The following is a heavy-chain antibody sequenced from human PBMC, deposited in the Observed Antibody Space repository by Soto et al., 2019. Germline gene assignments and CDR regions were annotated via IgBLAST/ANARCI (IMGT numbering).Heavy chain of an antibody. CDR2: IYYSGST. CDR1: GGSVSSGSYY. D-gene: IGHD6-13*01. CDR3: ARGLVGGLYSSSWYYYYDGMDV. Sequence: SETLSLTCTVSGGSVSSGSYYWSWIRQPPGKGLEWIGYIYYSGSTNYNPSLKSRVTISVDTSKNQFSLKLSSVTAADTAVYYRARGLVGGLYSSSWYYYYDGMDVWGQGTTVTVSS. V-gene: IGHV4-61*01. J-gene: IGHJ6*02.